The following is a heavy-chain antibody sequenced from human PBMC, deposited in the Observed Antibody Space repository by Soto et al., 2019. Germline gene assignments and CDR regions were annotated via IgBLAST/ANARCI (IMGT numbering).Heavy chain of an antibody. CDR3: AKVHLRLAYFDY. CDR2: ISGSGST. Sequence: EVQLLESGGGLVQPGGSLRLSCAASGFTFSNYAMNCVRQAPGKGLEWVSAISGSGSTYYADSVKGRFTISRDNSKNTLYLQMNSLRAEDTAVYYCAKVHLRLAYFDYCGPGTMVTGSS. D-gene: IGHD5-12*01. CDR1: GFTFSNYA. V-gene: IGHV3-23*01. J-gene: IGHJ4*02.